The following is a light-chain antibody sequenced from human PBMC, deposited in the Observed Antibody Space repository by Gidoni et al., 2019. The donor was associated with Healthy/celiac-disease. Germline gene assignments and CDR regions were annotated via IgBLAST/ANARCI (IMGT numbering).Light chain of an antibody. CDR3: QQYYSTPT. J-gene: IGKJ3*01. CDR2: WAS. V-gene: IGKV4-1*01. CDR1: QSVLYSSNNKNY. Sequence: DIVMTQSQDSLAVSLGERATINCKSSQSVLYSSNNKNYLAWYQQKPGQPPKLIIYWASTRESGVPDRFSGSGSGTDFTLTISSLQAEDVAVYYCQQYYSTPTFXXXTKVDIK.